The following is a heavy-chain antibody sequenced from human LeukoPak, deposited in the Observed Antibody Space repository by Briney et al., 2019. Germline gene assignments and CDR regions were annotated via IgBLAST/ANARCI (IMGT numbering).Heavy chain of an antibody. D-gene: IGHD5-24*01. Sequence: PSETLSLTCTVSGRSISSGDYYWSWIRQPPGNGLEWIGYIYYSGSTYYNPSLKSRVTISVDTSKNQFSLKLSSVTAADTAVYYCARLEMATLYPDYWGQGTLVTVSS. J-gene: IGHJ4*02. CDR3: ARLEMATLYPDY. V-gene: IGHV4-30-4*08. CDR1: GRSISSGDYY. CDR2: IYYSGST.